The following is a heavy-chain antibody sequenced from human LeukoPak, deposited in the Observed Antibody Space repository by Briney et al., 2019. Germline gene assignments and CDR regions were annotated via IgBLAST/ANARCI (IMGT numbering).Heavy chain of an antibody. CDR2: ISGSGGST. V-gene: IGHV3-23*01. J-gene: IGHJ5*02. CDR1: GFTFSSYA. CDR3: AKDVRFLEWSPHNWFDP. Sequence: GGSLRLSCAASGFTFSSYAMSWVRQAPGKGLEWVSAISGSGGSTYYADSVKGRFTISRDNSKNTLYLQMNSLRAEDTAVYCCAKDVRFLEWSPHNWFDPWGQGTLVTVSS. D-gene: IGHD3-3*01.